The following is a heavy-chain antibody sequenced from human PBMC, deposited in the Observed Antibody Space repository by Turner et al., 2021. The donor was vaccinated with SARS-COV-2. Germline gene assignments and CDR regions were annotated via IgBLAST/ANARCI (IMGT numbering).Heavy chain of an antibody. Sequence: QVQLQEWGAGLLKPSETLSLTCAIYGGSFSGFYWSWIRQPLGQGLEWIAEFDHSGSTNTNPSLKSRVTISVGTSKNQFSLKLSSVTAADTAGYYCARAGNCAGGSCYFDYWGQGTLVTVSS. CDR2: FDHSGST. CDR1: GGSFSGFY. CDR3: ARAGNCAGGSCYFDY. V-gene: IGHV4-34*01. J-gene: IGHJ4*02. D-gene: IGHD2-15*01.